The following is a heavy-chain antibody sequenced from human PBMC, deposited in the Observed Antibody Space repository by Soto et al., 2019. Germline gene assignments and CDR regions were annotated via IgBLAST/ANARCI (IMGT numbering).Heavy chain of an antibody. Sequence: QVQLQQWGAGLLKPSETLSLTCAVYGGSFSGYYWSWIRQPPGKGLEWIGEINHSGSTNYNPSLQRRVTIPVDPPKHQFSLKLSFVTAADTAVYDVASPGTSTGWFDPWGQGTLVTVSS. CDR2: INHSGST. V-gene: IGHV4-34*01. J-gene: IGHJ5*02. CDR1: GGSFSGYY. CDR3: ASPGTSTGWFDP.